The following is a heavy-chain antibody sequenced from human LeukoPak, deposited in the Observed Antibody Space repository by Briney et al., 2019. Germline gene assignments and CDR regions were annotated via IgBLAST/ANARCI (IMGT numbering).Heavy chain of an antibody. D-gene: IGHD1-26*01. CDR2: ITPVINTA. CDR1: GGTFLSHT. V-gene: IGHV1-69*08. CDR3: ARVNLRGSNYNWFDP. Sequence: SVKVSCKTSGGTFLSHTFSWVRQAPGQGLEWMGKITPVINTANYAQTFQGRVSIYADKSTTTVYMDLSGLRPDDTAVFYCARVNLRGSNYNWFDPWGQGTRVTVSS. J-gene: IGHJ5*02.